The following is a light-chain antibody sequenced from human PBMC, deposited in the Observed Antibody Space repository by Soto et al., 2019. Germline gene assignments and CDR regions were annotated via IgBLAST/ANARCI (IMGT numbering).Light chain of an antibody. CDR1: QRVSSSY. Sequence: EIVVTQSPGTLSLSPGERATLSCRASQRVSSSYLAWYQQKPGQAPRLLIYGASSRSTGIPDRFSGSGSGTDFTLTLSRLEPEDFAVYYCQQYGRTFGQGTKVEIK. CDR3: QQYGRT. CDR2: GAS. V-gene: IGKV3-20*01. J-gene: IGKJ1*01.